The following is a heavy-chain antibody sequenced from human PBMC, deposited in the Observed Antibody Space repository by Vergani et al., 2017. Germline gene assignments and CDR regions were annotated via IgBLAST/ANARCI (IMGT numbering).Heavy chain of an antibody. J-gene: IGHJ4*02. CDR1: GGSFSGYY. Sequence: QVQLQQWGAGLLKPSETLSLTCAVYGGSFSGYYWSWIRQPPGKGLEVIGEINHSGSTNYNPSLKSRVTLSVDTSKNQYSLKLSSVTAADTAVYYCASLDTAMAYWGQGTLVTVSS. V-gene: IGHV4-34*01. D-gene: IGHD5-18*01. CDR3: ASLDTAMAY. CDR2: INHSGST.